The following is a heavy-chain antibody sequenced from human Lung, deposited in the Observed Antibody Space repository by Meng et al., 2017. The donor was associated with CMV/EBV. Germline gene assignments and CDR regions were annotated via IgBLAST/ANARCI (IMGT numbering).Heavy chain of an antibody. J-gene: IGHJ6*02. CDR1: GFSFSDYA. Sequence: GESLKISCAASGFSFSDYAMHWVRQAPGKGLEWVTFNRHDGTNKYYAESVKGQFTISRDNSKSTLYLHMNRLRPEDTAVYYCAKGERQFCSSFNCHYQYYGMDVWXQVTXVTVAS. CDR3: AKGERQFCSSFNCHYQYYGMDV. D-gene: IGHD3-3*01. CDR2: NRHDGTNK. V-gene: IGHV3-30*02.